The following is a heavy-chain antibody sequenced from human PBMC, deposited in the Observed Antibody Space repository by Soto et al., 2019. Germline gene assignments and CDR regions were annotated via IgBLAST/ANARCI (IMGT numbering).Heavy chain of an antibody. Sequence: SETLSLTCTVSGGSISSYYWSWIRQPAGKGLEWIGRIYTSGATNYNPSLKSRVTMSVDTSKNQFSLKLSSVNAADTAVYYCARVIRVATVISHDAFDIWGQGTMVTVSS. J-gene: IGHJ3*02. V-gene: IGHV4-4*07. CDR3: ARVIRVATVISHDAFDI. D-gene: IGHD4-17*01. CDR1: GGSISSYY. CDR2: IYTSGAT.